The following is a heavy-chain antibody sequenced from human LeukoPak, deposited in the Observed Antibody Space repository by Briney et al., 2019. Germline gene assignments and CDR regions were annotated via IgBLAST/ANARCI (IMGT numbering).Heavy chain of an antibody. V-gene: IGHV3-23*01. J-gene: IGHJ4*02. CDR3: AKGGSYCSGGSCPYDY. CDR2: ISGSGGST. Sequence: GGPLRLSCAASGFTLSSYAMSWVRQAPGKGLEWVSAISGSGGSTYYAHSVKGRFTISRDNSKNTLYLQMNSLRADDTAVYYCAKGGSYCSGGSCPYDYWGQGTLVTVSS. CDR1: GFTLSSYA. D-gene: IGHD2-15*01.